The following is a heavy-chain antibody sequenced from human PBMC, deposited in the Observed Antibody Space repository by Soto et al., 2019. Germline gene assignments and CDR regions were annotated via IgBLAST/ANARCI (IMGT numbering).Heavy chain of an antibody. J-gene: IGHJ6*02. CDR2: ISAYNGDT. CDR3: ARGRATESGSLSYYGLAV. V-gene: IGHV1-18*01. Sequence: GASVKVSCKASGYAFTSYGYAWVRQAPGQGLEWMGWISAYNGDTNYAQKFQDRVTLTTDTSTTTVHMELSSLGSEDTAVYYCARGRATESGSLSYYGLAVCGQGTTVTVSS. CDR1: GYAFTSYG. D-gene: IGHD1-26*01.